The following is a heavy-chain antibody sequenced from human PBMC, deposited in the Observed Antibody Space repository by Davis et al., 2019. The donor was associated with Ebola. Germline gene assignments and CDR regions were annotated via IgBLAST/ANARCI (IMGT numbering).Heavy chain of an antibody. CDR3: ARVRGNFWSGYSGMDV. V-gene: IGHV3-74*01. D-gene: IGHD3-3*01. Sequence: GESLKISCTASGFSISAYWMHWVRQAPGKGLVWVSRIIGDGSGTYYADSVKGRLTISRDNAKNTVYLQMSGLRVEDTALYYCARVRGNFWSGYSGMDVWGQGTTVTVSS. J-gene: IGHJ6*02. CDR2: IIGDGSGT. CDR1: GFSISAYW.